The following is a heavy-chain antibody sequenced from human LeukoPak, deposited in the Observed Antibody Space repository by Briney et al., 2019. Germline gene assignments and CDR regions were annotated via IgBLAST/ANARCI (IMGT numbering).Heavy chain of an antibody. D-gene: IGHD1-1*01. CDR1: GFIFNSYG. V-gene: IGHV3-33*08. CDR3: ARTTMLIMNDAFDV. J-gene: IGHJ3*01. CDR2: IWYDGGNR. Sequence: GGSLRLSCVASGFIFNSYGMHWVRQAPGKGLEWVAVIWYDGGNRYYADSVKGRFTITRDNSNNTLYLQMSSLRVEDTAVYYCARTTMLIMNDAFDVWGHGTLVTVSS.